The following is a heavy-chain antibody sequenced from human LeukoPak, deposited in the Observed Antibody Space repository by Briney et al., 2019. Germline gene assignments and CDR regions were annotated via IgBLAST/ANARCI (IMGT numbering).Heavy chain of an antibody. CDR2: IYYSGST. Sequence: SETLSLTCTVSGGSISSYYWSWIRQPPGKGLEWIGYIYYSGSTNYNPSLKSRVTISVDTSKNQFSLKLSSVTAADTAVYYCARGGYSSPRKGANWFDPWGQGTLVTVSS. D-gene: IGHD6-13*01. V-gene: IGHV4-59*01. CDR1: GGSISSYY. CDR3: ARGGYSSPRKGANWFDP. J-gene: IGHJ5*02.